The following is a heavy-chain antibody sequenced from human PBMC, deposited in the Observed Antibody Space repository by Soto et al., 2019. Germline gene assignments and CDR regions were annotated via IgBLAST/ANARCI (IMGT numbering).Heavy chain of an antibody. V-gene: IGHV3-48*02. Sequence: GGSLRLSCAASGFTFSSYSMNWVRQAPGKGLEWVSYISSSSTIYYADSVKGRFTISRDNAKNSLYLQLNSLRDEDTPVYYSERDQGVGVVAATFDYNYYGMDGWRQKTTGT. CDR3: ERDQGVGVVAATFDYNYYGMDG. CDR1: GFTFSSYS. J-gene: IGHJ6*02. D-gene: IGHD2-15*01. CDR2: ISSSSTI.